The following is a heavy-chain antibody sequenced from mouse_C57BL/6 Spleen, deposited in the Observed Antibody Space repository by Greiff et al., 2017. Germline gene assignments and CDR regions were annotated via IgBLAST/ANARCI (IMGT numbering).Heavy chain of an antibody. D-gene: IGHD1-1*02. Sequence: SVAELVRPGAPVKLSCTASGFNIQTTYMHWVKQRPEQGLEWIGRIDPANGNTKSVPKFQGKATITADTSSNTAYLHLRSLTSADTAIYYCAGGGNLLDYWGQGTSVTVSS. J-gene: IGHJ4*01. V-gene: IGHV14-3*01. CDR2: IDPANGNT. CDR3: AGGGNLLDY. CDR1: GFNIQTTY.